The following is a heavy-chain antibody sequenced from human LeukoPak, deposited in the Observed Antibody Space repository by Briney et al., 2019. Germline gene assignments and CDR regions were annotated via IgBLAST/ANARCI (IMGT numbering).Heavy chain of an antibody. CDR2: INYNGGAA. J-gene: IGHJ4*02. D-gene: IGHD3-16*01. CDR3: ARRGHIYAYDY. CDR1: GFTFSSYP. Sequence: GGSLRLSCVASGFTFSSYPMYWVRQAPGKGLEYVSAINYNGGAAYYANSVKGRFTISRDNSKNTLYLQMGSLRAEDMAVYYCARRGHIYAYDYWGQGTLVTVSS. V-gene: IGHV3-64*01.